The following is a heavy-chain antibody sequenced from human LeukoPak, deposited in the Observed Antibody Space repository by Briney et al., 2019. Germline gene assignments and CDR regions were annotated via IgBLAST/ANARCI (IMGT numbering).Heavy chain of an antibody. V-gene: IGHV1-2*02. Sequence: ASVKVSCKASGYTFTGYYMHWVRQAPGQGLEWMGWINPNSGGTKYAQKFQGRVTMTRDTSISTAYMELSRLRSDDTAVYYCARGAAAFYYCMDVWGKGTTVTVSS. J-gene: IGHJ6*03. D-gene: IGHD6-13*01. CDR1: GYTFTGYY. CDR3: ARGAAAFYYCMDV. CDR2: INPNSGGT.